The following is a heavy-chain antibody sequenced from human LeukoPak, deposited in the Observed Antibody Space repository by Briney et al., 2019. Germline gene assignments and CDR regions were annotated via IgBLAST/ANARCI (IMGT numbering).Heavy chain of an antibody. J-gene: IGHJ4*02. D-gene: IGHD6-13*01. Sequence: GESLKISCKGSGYSFTSYWIGWVRHMPGKGLEWMGIIYPGDSDTRYSPSFQGQVTISADKSISTAYLQWSSLKASDTAMYYCARLLSRGIAAAGTEFDYWGQGTLVTVSS. CDR1: GYSFTSYW. V-gene: IGHV5-51*01. CDR2: IYPGDSDT. CDR3: ARLLSRGIAAAGTEFDY.